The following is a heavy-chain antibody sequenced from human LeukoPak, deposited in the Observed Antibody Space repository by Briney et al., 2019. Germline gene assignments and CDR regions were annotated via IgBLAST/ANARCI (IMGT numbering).Heavy chain of an antibody. Sequence: GGSLRLSCAASGFTFSSYSMNRVRQAPGKGLEWVSSISSSSSYIYYADSVKGRFTISRDNAKNSLYLQMNSLRAEDTAVYYCARDRGGGTTPTGWYFDLWGRGTLVTVSS. D-gene: IGHD1-7*01. CDR2: ISSSSSYI. V-gene: IGHV3-21*01. J-gene: IGHJ2*01. CDR1: GFTFSSYS. CDR3: ARDRGGGTTPTGWYFDL.